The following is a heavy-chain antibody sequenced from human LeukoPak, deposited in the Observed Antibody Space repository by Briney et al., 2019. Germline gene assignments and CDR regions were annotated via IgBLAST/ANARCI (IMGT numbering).Heavy chain of an antibody. CDR3: ARDMYYYDRSGYYRFANEYYFDY. CDR2: ISHDGSNK. V-gene: IGHV3-30-3*01. D-gene: IGHD3-22*01. CDR1: GFTSSSYA. Sequence: GGSLRLSCAASGFTSSSYAMHWVRQAPGKGLEWVAVISHDGSNKYYADSVKGRFTISRDNSKNTLYLQMNSLRAEDTAVYYCARDMYYYDRSGYYRFANEYYFDYWGQGTLVTVSS. J-gene: IGHJ4*02.